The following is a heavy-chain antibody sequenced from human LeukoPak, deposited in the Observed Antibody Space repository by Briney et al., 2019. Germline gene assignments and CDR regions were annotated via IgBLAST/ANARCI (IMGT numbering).Heavy chain of an antibody. D-gene: IGHD1-14*01. J-gene: IGHJ4*02. Sequence: GGSLRLSCAASGFTFTTYWMSWIRQTPKKGLEWVAHIKQDGSEKYYVASVKGRFSISRDNANNSLYLQLKSLNAEDMGVYYCPRGNNRREDYWGQGTLVTVSS. CDR3: PRGNNRREDY. V-gene: IGHV3-7*01. CDR2: IKQDGSEK. CDR1: GFTFTTYW.